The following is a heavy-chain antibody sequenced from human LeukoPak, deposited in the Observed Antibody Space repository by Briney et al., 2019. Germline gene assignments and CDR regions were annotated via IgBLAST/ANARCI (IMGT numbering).Heavy chain of an antibody. V-gene: IGHV3-30-3*01. J-gene: IGHJ4*02. CDR3: ARVPAGTTVTTFDY. CDR1: GFTFSSYA. CDR2: ISYDGSNK. D-gene: IGHD4-17*01. Sequence: GGSLRLSCAASGFTFSSYAMHWVRQAPGKGLEWVAVISYDGSNKYYADSVKGRFTISRDNSKNTLYLQMNSLRAEDTAVYYCARVPAGTTVTTFDYWGQGNPGHRLL.